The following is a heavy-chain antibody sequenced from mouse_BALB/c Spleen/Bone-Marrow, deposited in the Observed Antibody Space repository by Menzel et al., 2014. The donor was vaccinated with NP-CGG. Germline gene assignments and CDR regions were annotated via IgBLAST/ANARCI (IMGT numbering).Heavy chain of an antibody. CDR1: GYTFTSYY. Sequence: QVQLQQSGAELVKPGASVKLSCKASGYTFTSYYMYWVKQRPGQGLEWIGEINPSNGGTNFNEKFKSKATLTVDKSSSTAYMQLSSLTSEDSAVHYCTRWYYGNYFDYWGQGTTLTVSS. D-gene: IGHD2-1*01. V-gene: IGHV1S81*02. CDR2: INPSNGGT. J-gene: IGHJ2*01. CDR3: TRWYYGNYFDY.